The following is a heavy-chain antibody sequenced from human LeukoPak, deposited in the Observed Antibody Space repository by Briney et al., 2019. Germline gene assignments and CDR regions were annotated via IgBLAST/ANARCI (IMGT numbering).Heavy chain of an antibody. Sequence: VASVKVSCKASGYTFTTYAMHWVRQAPGQRLEWMGWINVGNGNTKYSQKFQGRVTITRDTSASTAYVELSSLRSEDTAVYYCARAGSGSGSYRFDYWGQGTLVTVSS. V-gene: IGHV1-3*01. CDR1: GYTFTTYA. CDR2: INVGNGNT. J-gene: IGHJ4*02. CDR3: ARAGSGSGSYRFDY. D-gene: IGHD1-26*01.